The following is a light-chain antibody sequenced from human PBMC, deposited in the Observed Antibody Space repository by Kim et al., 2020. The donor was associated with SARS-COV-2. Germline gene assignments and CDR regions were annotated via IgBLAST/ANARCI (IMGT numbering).Light chain of an antibody. CDR3: NSRDSSGNHWV. CDR2: GKS. J-gene: IGLJ3*02. V-gene: IGLV3-19*01. CDR1: SLRSYY. Sequence: ALARTVRTTCQGGSLRSYYASWYRQKPGQAPVLVIYGKSNRPSGIPDRFSGSSSGNTASLTITGAQAEDEADYYCNSRDSSGNHWVFGGGTRLTVL.